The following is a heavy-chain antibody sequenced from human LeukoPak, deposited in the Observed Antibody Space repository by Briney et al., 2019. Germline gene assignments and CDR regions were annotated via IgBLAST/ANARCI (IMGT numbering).Heavy chain of an antibody. D-gene: IGHD4-17*01. J-gene: IGHJ6*03. CDR2: ISYSGST. V-gene: IGHV4-59*01. CDR3: ARTPKTVKNYYYMDV. CDR1: GGSINNYY. Sequence: ETLSLTCTVSGGSINNYYWTWIRQPPGKGLEWLGYISYSGSTSYIPSLKSRVTISVDTSKNQFSLKVSSVTAADTAVYYCARTPKTVKNYYYMDVWGKGTTVTISS.